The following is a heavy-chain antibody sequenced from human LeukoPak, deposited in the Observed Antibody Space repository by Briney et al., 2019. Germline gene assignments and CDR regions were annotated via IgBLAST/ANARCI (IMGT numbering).Heavy chain of an antibody. CDR1: GFTFSSYG. D-gene: IGHD3-9*01. CDR3: AKGDILTGYATNY. V-gene: IGHV3-30*18. Sequence: GGSLRLSCAASGFTFSSYGMHWVRQAPGKGLEWVAVISYDGSNKYYADSVKGRFTISRDNSKNTLYLQMNSLRAEDTAVYYCAKGDILTGYATNYWGQGTLVTVSS. CDR2: ISYDGSNK. J-gene: IGHJ4*02.